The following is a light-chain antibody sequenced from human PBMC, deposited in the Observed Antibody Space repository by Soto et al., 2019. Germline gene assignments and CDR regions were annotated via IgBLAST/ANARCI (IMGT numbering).Light chain of an antibody. J-gene: IGLJ1*01. CDR1: SISDHHQ. CDR3: SSYTNSWV. CDR2: EVT. V-gene: IGLV2-14*01. Sequence: SVLTQPASVSGSHGHSITLSCTGTSISDHHQVPWYQHHPHKAPKLIIYEVTNRPSEVCNRFSGSKSGNTASLPISGLQAEDEADDYSSSYTNSWVFGTGTKGTVL.